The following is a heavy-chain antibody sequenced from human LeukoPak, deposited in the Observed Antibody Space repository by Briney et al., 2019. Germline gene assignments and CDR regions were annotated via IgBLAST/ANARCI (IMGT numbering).Heavy chain of an antibody. CDR1: GYTFTSYG. J-gene: IGHJ6*02. CDR3: AREWTSHSLGELSLWVDYYYYYGMDV. V-gene: IGHV1-18*04. CDR2: ISAYNGNT. Sequence: GASVKVSCKASGYTFTSYGISWVRQAPGQGLEWMGWISAYNGNTNYAQKLQGRVTMTTDTSTSTAYMELRGLRSDDTAVYYCAREWTSHSLGELSLWVDYYYYYGMDVWGQGTTVTVSS. D-gene: IGHD3-16*02.